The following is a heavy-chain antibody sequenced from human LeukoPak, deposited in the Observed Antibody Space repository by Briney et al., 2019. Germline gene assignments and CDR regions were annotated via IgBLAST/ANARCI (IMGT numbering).Heavy chain of an antibody. CDR3: ARHGPADLYGMDV. Sequence: GESLKISCKASGYSFTNYWIGWVRQMPGKGLEWMGIIYPGDSDTRYSPSFQGQVTISADKSISTAYLQWSSLKASDTAMYYCARHGPADLYGMDVWGQGTTVTVSS. V-gene: IGHV5-51*01. CDR2: IYPGDSDT. CDR1: GYSFTNYW. J-gene: IGHJ6*02.